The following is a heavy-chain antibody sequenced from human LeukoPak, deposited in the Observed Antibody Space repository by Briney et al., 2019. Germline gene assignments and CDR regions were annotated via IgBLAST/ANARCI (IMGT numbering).Heavy chain of an antibody. Sequence: GESLKISCKGSGYSINNYWIGWVRQMPGKGLEWMGIIYPADSDIRYSPSFQGQVTISADKSISTAYLQWSSLKASDTAMYYCARQEYCSGGSCYTWFDPWGQGTLVIVSS. J-gene: IGHJ5*02. CDR1: GYSINNYW. CDR3: ARQEYCSGGSCYTWFDP. D-gene: IGHD2-15*01. CDR2: IYPADSDI. V-gene: IGHV5-51*01.